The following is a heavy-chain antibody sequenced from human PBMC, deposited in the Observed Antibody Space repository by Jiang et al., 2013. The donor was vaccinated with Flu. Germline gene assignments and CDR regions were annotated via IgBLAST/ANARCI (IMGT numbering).Heavy chain of an antibody. J-gene: IGHJ4*02. CDR2: IWYDGSNK. CDR1: GFTFSSYG. V-gene: IGHV3-33*01. CDR3: ASFGPGYCSSTSCYSEDY. D-gene: IGHD2-2*01. Sequence: QLLESGGGVVQPGRSLRLSCAASGFTFSSYGMHWVRQAPGKGLEWVAVIWYDGSNKYYADSVKGRFTISRDNSKNTLYLQMNSLRAEDTAVYYCASFGPGYCSSTSCYSEDYWGQGTLVTVSS.